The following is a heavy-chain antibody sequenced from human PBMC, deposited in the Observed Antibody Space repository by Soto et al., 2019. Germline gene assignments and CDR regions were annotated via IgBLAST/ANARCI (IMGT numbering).Heavy chain of an antibody. V-gene: IGHV3-23*01. D-gene: IGHD6-19*01. CDR3: ASLYSSGWRVFDY. J-gene: IGHJ4*02. Sequence: PGGSLRPSCAASGFTFSSYAMSWVRQAPGKGLEWVSAISGSGGSTYYADSVKGRFTISRDNSKNTLYLQMNSLRAEDTAVYYCASLYSSGWRVFDYWGQGTLVTVSS. CDR1: GFTFSSYA. CDR2: ISGSGGST.